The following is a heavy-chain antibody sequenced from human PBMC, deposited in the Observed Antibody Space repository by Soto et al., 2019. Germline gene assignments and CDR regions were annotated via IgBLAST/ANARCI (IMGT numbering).Heavy chain of an antibody. CDR3: ARDKGSDSSGWYIGWFDP. J-gene: IGHJ5*02. CDR2: IIPIFGTA. Sequence: SVKVSCKASGGTFSSYAISWVRQAPGQGLEWMGGIIPIFGTANYAQKFQGRVTITADESTSTAYMELSSLRSEDTAVYYCARDKGSDSSGWYIGWFDPWGQGTLVTVSS. V-gene: IGHV1-69*13. CDR1: GGTFSSYA. D-gene: IGHD6-19*01.